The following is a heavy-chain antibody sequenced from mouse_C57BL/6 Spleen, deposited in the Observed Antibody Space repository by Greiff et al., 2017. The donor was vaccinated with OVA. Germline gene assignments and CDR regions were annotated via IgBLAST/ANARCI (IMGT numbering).Heavy chain of an antibody. Sequence: VQLQESGAELVRPGTSVKVSCKASGYAFTNYLIEWVKQRPGQGLEWIGVINPGSGGTNYNEKFKGKATLTADKSSSTAYMQLSSLTSEDSAVYVCARIRGDYAMDYWGQGTSVTVSS. CDR1: GYAFTNYL. CDR3: ARIRGDYAMDY. V-gene: IGHV1-54*01. CDR2: INPGSGGT. J-gene: IGHJ4*01.